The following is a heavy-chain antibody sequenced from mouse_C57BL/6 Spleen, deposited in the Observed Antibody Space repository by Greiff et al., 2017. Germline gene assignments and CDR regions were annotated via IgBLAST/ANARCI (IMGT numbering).Heavy chain of an antibody. D-gene: IGHD1-1*02. J-gene: IGHJ3*01. CDR1: GYTFTSYW. Sequence: QVQLQQPGAELVKPGASVKLSCKASGYTFTSYWMHWVKQRPGQGLEWIGMIHPNSGSTNYNEKFKSKATLTVVKSSSTAYMQLSSLPSEDSAFYYCSRTDMAWFAYWGQGTLVTVSA. CDR3: SRTDMAWFAY. V-gene: IGHV1-64*01. CDR2: IHPNSGST.